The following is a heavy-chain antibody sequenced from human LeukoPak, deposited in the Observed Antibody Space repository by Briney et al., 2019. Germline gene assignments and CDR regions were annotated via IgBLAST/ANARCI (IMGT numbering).Heavy chain of an antibody. CDR2: IYPGDSDT. CDR1: GYTFSTNW. CDR3: VRPPFI. J-gene: IGHJ3*02. V-gene: IGHV5-51*01. Sequence: LGESLKISCKGSGYTFSTNWIGCVRQMPGKGLEWMGIIYPGDSDTRYSPSFQGQVTLSVDKSISTAYLQWSSLKASDTAMYYCVRPPFIWGQGTMVTVSS.